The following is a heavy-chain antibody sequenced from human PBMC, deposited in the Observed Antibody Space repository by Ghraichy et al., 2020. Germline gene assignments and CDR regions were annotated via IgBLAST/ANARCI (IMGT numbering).Heavy chain of an antibody. V-gene: IGHV3-7*03. J-gene: IGHJ3*02. Sequence: GESLNISCAASGFTFSSYWMSWVRQAPGKGLEWVANIKQDGSEKYYVDSVKGRFTISRDNAKNSLYLQMNSLRAEDTAVYYCARQVDTSAFDIWGQGTMVTVSS. D-gene: IGHD5-18*01. CDR3: ARQVDTSAFDI. CDR1: GFTFSSYW. CDR2: IKQDGSEK.